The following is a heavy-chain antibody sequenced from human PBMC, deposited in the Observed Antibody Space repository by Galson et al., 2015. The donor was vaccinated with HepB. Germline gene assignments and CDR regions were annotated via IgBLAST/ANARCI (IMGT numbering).Heavy chain of an antibody. D-gene: IGHD3-22*01. V-gene: IGHV5-10-1*01. CDR2: IDPSDSYT. CDR1: GYSFTSYW. J-gene: IGHJ4*02. CDR3: ARSPYYYDSSGSYFHY. Sequence: QSGAEVKKPGESLRISCTGSGYSFTSYWISWVRQMPGKGLEWMGRIDPSDSYTNYSPSFQGHVTISADKSISTAYLQWSSLKASDTAMYYCARSPYYYDSSGSYFHYWGQGTLVTVSS.